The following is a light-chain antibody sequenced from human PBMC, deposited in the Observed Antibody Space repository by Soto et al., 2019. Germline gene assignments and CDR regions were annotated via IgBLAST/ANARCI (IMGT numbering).Light chain of an antibody. CDR3: QSYDSSLSGSV. V-gene: IGLV1-40*01. J-gene: IGLJ2*01. CDR1: SSNIGAGYD. CDR2: GNN. Sequence: QAVVTQPPSVSGAPGQRVTISCTGSSSNIGAGYDVHWYQQLPGTAPKLLIYGNNNRPSGVPDRFSASKSGTSASLAITGLQAEDEADYFCQSYDSSLSGSVFGGGTKVTVL.